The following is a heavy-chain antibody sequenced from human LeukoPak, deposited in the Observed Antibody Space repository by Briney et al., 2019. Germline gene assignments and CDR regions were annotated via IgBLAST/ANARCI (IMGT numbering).Heavy chain of an antibody. Sequence: GGSLRLSCAASGFTFTIYWMSWVRQAPGKGLEWVANIDQDGREKSFVDSVRGRFSISRDNAKNTLYLQMNSLRVEDTAMYYCARGDDSGYYDYFDYWGQGALVTVSS. CDR1: GFTFTIYW. J-gene: IGHJ4*02. D-gene: IGHD3-22*01. V-gene: IGHV3-7*03. CDR3: ARGDDSGYYDYFDY. CDR2: IDQDGREK.